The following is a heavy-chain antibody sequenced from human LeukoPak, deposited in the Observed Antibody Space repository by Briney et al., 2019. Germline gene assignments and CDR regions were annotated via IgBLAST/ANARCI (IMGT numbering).Heavy chain of an antibody. CDR1: GFTFSGSA. CDR3: TVPSMTTVTTTPDY. V-gene: IGHV3-73*01. CDR2: IRSKANSYAT. Sequence: GGSLKLSCAASGFTFSGSAMHWVRQVSGKGLEWVGRIRSKANSYATAYAASVKGRFTISRDDSKNTAYLQMNSLKTEDTAVYYCTVPSMTTVTTTPDYWGQGTLVTVSS. D-gene: IGHD4-17*01. J-gene: IGHJ4*02.